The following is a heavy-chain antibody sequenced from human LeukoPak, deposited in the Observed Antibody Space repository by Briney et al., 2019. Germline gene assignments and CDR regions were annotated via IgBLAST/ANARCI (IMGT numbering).Heavy chain of an antibody. J-gene: IGHJ4*02. CDR3: AKSSSWSYIPPDDFDY. D-gene: IGHD6-13*01. Sequence: GGSLRLSCAASGFTFTICAMAWVRQAPGKGLEWVSGFSGSGGSTYYADSVKGRFTISRDNSKNTLYLQMNSLRAEDTAVYYCAKSSSWSYIPPDDFDYWGQGTPVTVSS. CDR1: GFTFTICA. CDR2: FSGSGGST. V-gene: IGHV3-23*01.